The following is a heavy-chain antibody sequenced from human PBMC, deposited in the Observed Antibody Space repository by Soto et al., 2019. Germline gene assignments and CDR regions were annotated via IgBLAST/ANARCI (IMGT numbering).Heavy chain of an antibody. Sequence: GGSLRLSCTASGFTFISYTMNWVLQAPGKGLEWVSSISGGRSSVYYADSVKGRFTISRDNAKNSLYLQMNNLRVEDTAVYYCARVGGYCSSTTCYYFDYWGQGTMVTVS. V-gene: IGHV3-21*01. CDR1: GFTFISYT. CDR3: ARVGGYCSSTTCYYFDY. CDR2: ISGGRSSV. D-gene: IGHD2-2*01. J-gene: IGHJ4*02.